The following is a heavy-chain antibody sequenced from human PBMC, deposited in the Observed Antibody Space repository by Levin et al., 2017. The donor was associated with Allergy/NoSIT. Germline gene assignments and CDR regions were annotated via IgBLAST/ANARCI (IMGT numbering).Heavy chain of an antibody. Sequence: PSETLSLTCTVSGGSISTYYWSWIRQPAGKGLEWIGRIYGTGSIKYNPSLKSRVTMSVDTSKNQFSLRLTSVTAADTAMYYCARDRDPNWVSDAFDIWGQGTMVTVSS. D-gene: IGHD2-8*01. CDR3: ARDRDPNWVSDAFDI. CDR2: IYGTGSI. CDR1: GGSISTYY. V-gene: IGHV4-4*07. J-gene: IGHJ3*02.